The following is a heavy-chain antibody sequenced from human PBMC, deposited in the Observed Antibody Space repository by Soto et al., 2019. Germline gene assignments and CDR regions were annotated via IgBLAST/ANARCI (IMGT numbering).Heavy chain of an antibody. Sequence: QVQLVQSGAEVKKPGSSVKVSCKASGGTFSSYAISWVRQAPGQGLEWMGGIIPIFGTANYAQKFQGRDTITADESTSTAYMERSSLRSEDTAVYYCARVRLQLEGLFGWFDPWGQGTLVTVSS. CDR2: IIPIFGTA. V-gene: IGHV1-69*01. CDR3: ARVRLQLEGLFGWFDP. D-gene: IGHD3-3*01. CDR1: GGTFSSYA. J-gene: IGHJ5*02.